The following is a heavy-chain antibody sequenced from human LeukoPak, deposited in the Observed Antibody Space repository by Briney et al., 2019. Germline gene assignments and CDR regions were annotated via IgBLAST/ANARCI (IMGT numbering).Heavy chain of an antibody. Sequence: PGGSLRLSCAASGFTVSSNYMRWVRQAPGKGLEWVSVIYSGGSTYYADSVKGRFTISRDNSKNTLYLQMNSLRAEDTAVYYCAREAGIAARPSRWFDPWGQGTLVTVSS. D-gene: IGHD6-6*01. CDR2: IYSGGST. V-gene: IGHV3-66*02. CDR1: GFTVSSNY. J-gene: IGHJ5*02. CDR3: AREAGIAARPSRWFDP.